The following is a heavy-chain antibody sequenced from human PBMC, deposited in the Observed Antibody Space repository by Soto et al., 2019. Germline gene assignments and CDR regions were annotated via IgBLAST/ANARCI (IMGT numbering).Heavy chain of an antibody. J-gene: IGHJ2*01. CDR2: INDNGGST. CDR1: GFTFSSYV. Sequence: DVQLVESGGGLVQPGGSLRLYCAASGFTFSSYVMHWVRQAPGKGLEFVSTINDNGGSTYYAKSVQGRFTISRDNSKNTLYLQVGSLRAEDMAVYYCARGGSSSYWYFDLWGRGTLVTVSS. V-gene: IGHV3-64*01. CDR3: ARGGSSSYWYFDL. D-gene: IGHD1-26*01.